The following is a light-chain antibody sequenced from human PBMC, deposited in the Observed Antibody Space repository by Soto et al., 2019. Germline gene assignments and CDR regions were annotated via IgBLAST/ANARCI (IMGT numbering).Light chain of an antibody. Sequence: QSVLTQPPSASGTPGQRVTMSCSGSSSNIGSNTVNWYQQLPGTAPKLLIYSNNQRPSGVPDRFSGSKSGTSASLAISWHLSGEEDDYYCSTWDDSLSALVVFGGGTKVTVL. CDR3: STWDDSLSALVV. V-gene: IGLV1-44*01. CDR2: SNN. J-gene: IGLJ2*01. CDR1: SSNIGSNT.